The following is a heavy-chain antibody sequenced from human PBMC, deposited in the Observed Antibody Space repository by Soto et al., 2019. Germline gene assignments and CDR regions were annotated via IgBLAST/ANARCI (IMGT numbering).Heavy chain of an antibody. CDR1: GFTFSSYW. V-gene: IGHV3-74*01. Sequence: GGSLRLSCAASGFTFSSYWMHWVRQAPGKGLVWVSRINSDGSSTSYADSVKGRFTISRDNAKNTLYLQMNSLRAEDTAVYYCARQRMYYDILTGYYGNSWFDPWGQGTLVTVSS. J-gene: IGHJ5*02. CDR3: ARQRMYYDILTGYYGNSWFDP. D-gene: IGHD3-9*01. CDR2: INSDGSST.